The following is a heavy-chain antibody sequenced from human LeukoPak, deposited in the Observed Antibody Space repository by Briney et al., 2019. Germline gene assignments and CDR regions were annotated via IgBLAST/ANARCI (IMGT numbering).Heavy chain of an antibody. CDR3: AKSSSRYYYYYGMDV. CDR1: GFTFSSYA. V-gene: IGHV3-23*01. CDR2: ISGSGGST. D-gene: IGHD6-13*01. J-gene: IGHJ6*04. Sequence: GGSLRLSCAASGFTFSSYAMSWVRQALGKGLECVSAISGSGGSTYYADSVKGRFTISRDNSKNTLYLQMNSLRAEDTAVYYCAKSSSRYYYYYGMDVWGKGTTVTVSS.